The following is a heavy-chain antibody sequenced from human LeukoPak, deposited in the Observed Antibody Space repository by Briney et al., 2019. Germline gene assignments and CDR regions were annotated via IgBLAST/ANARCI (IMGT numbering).Heavy chain of an antibody. D-gene: IGHD2-15*01. J-gene: IGHJ3*01. V-gene: IGHV4-39*01. CDR1: GGSISRNNYN. CDR3: GRHLGYCSGGTCYWEPDAFDF. Sequence: SETLSLTCTVSGGSISRNNYNWGWIRQPPGKGLVWIGSFFYTGSTYYNPSLKSRVTISVDTSKNQFSLKLSAVTAADTAVYYCGRHLGYCSGGTCYWEPDAFDFWGQGTLVTVSS. CDR2: FFYTGST.